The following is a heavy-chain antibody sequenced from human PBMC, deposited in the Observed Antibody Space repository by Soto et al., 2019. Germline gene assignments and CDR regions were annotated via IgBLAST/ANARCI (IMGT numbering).Heavy chain of an antibody. CDR1: GFSLSTSGMC. CDR2: IDWDDDK. Sequence: SGPTLVNPTQTLTLTCTFSGFSLSTSGMCVSWIRQPPGKALEWLALIDWDDDKYYSTSLKTRLTISKDTSKNQVVLTMTNMDPVDTATYYCARMRRCYYDSIGYTVPFDYWGQGTLVTVSS. V-gene: IGHV2-70*01. CDR3: ARMRRCYYDSIGYTVPFDY. J-gene: IGHJ4*02. D-gene: IGHD3-22*01.